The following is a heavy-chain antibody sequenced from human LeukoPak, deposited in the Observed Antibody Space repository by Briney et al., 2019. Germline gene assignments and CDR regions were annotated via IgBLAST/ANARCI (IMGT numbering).Heavy chain of an antibody. Sequence: SVNVSCKASGGTFSSYDISWVRQAPGQGLEWMGGIIPIFGTANYAQKFQGRVTITTDESTSTAYMELSSLRSEDTAVYYCASFVYPGKGSGGNSGDAFDIWGQGTIVTVSS. D-gene: IGHD4-23*01. J-gene: IGHJ3*02. V-gene: IGHV1-69*05. CDR3: ASFVYPGKGSGGNSGDAFDI. CDR1: GGTFSSYD. CDR2: IIPIFGTA.